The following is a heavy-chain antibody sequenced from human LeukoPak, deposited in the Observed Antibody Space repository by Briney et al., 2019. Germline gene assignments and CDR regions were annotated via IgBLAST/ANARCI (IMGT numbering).Heavy chain of an antibody. D-gene: IGHD6-13*01. J-gene: IGHJ5*02. CDR1: DASITSSS. V-gene: IGHV4-59*08. Sequence: SETLSLTCTVSDASITSSSWSWIQQPPGKGLEWIGCIRYSGSTNYNPSLNSRVTISLDTSKNQFSLRLTSVTATDTAVYYCARRLQEDNSISKTNWFDPWGQGTPVTVSS. CDR3: ARRLQEDNSISKTNWFDP. CDR2: IRYSGST.